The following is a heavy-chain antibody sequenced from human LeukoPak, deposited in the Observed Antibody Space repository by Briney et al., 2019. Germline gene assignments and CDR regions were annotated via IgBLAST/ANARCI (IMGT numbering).Heavy chain of an antibody. V-gene: IGHV4-4*07. D-gene: IGHD6-13*01. J-gene: IGHJ4*02. CDR2: IYTSGST. CDR1: GGSISSYY. Sequence: SSDTLSLTCTVSGGSISSYYWSWIRQPAGKGLEWIGRIYTSGSTNYNPSLKSRVTMSVDTSKNQFSLKLSSVTAADTAVYYCAIETTGIAAAGLYYYFDYWGQGTLVTVSS. CDR3: AIETTGIAAAGLYYYFDY.